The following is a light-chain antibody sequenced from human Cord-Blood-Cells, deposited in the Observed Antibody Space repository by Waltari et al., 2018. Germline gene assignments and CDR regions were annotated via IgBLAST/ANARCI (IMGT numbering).Light chain of an antibody. J-gene: IGKJ4*01. CDR1: QSVLYSSNNKNY. CDR2: WAS. V-gene: IGKV4-1*01. CDR3: QQYYSTPLT. Sequence: DIVMTQSPDSLAVSLGERATINCKSSQSVLYSSNNKNYLAWYQQKPGQPPKLLIYWASTRXSGVPDRFSGSGSGTDXTXTISSLQAEDVXVYYXQQYYSTPLTFGGGTKVEIK.